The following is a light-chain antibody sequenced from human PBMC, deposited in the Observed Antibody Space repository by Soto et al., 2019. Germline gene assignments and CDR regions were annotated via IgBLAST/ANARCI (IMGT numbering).Light chain of an antibody. CDR2: GAS. CDR1: QSVSSN. V-gene: IGKV3-15*01. CDR3: QQYNTWPPGPMYT. Sequence: EIVMTQSPATLSVSPGERATLSCRASQSVSSNLAWYQQKPGQAPRLLIYGASTRATGIPARFSGSASGTDFTLTISSLQSEDFAVYYCQQYNTWPPGPMYTFGQGTKLAIK. J-gene: IGKJ2*01.